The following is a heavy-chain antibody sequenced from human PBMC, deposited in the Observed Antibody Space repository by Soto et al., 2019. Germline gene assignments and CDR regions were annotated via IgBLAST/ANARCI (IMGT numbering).Heavy chain of an antibody. D-gene: IGHD3-22*01. CDR2: IYYSGST. Sequence: QVQLQESGPGLVKPSQTLSLTCTVSGGSISSGDYYWSWIRQPPGKGLEWIGYIYYSGSTYYNPSRKSRVTISVDTSKNQFSLKLSSVTAADTAVYYCARAVYYDSSGYYYFDYWGQGTLVTVSS. J-gene: IGHJ4*02. CDR3: ARAVYYDSSGYYYFDY. CDR1: GGSISSGDYY. V-gene: IGHV4-30-4*01.